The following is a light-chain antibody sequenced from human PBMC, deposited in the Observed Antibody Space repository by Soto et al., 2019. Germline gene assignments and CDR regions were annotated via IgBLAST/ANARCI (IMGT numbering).Light chain of an antibody. CDR3: QQYNSAWT. Sequence: DIQMTQSPSTLSASVGDRVNITCRASQSISTWLAWYQQKPGKAPKLLIYTASNLEGGVPSRFSGSGSGTEFTLTISSLQPDDFATYYCQQYNSAWTFGQGTKVELK. CDR2: TAS. J-gene: IGKJ1*01. V-gene: IGKV1-5*03. CDR1: QSISTW.